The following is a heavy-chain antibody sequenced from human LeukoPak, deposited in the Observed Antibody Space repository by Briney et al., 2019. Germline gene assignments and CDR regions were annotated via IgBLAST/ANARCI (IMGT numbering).Heavy chain of an antibody. D-gene: IGHD3-10*01. CDR2: IDSGGTTT. V-gene: IGHV3-74*01. J-gene: IGHJ4*02. CDR1: GFSFRTYR. Sequence: GGSLRLSCEASGFSFRTYRMHWVRQAPGKGLMWVSSIDSGGTTTPYADSVKGRFTISRDNAKNTLYLQMSSLRAEDTAVYYCARDHSGLGYWGRGTMVTVSS. CDR3: ARDHSGLGY.